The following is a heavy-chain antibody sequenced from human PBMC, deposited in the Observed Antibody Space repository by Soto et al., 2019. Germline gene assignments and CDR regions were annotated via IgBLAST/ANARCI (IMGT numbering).Heavy chain of an antibody. Sequence: SGPTLVNPTQTLTLTCTFSGFSLSSYGMCVSWIRQPPGKALEWLARIDWDDAKFYSTSLRSRLTISRDTSKNQVVLTMTNMDLEDTATYYCARIHRYGSRGVDFDYWGQ. CDR3: ARIHRYGSRGVDFDY. CDR2: IDWDDAK. CDR1: GFSLSSYGMC. D-gene: IGHD3-22*01. V-gene: IGHV2-70*17. J-gene: IGHJ4*02.